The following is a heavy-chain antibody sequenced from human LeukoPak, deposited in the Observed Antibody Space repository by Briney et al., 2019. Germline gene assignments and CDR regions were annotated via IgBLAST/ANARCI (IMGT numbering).Heavy chain of an antibody. J-gene: IGHJ6*03. CDR2: VSGSGSST. CDR1: GFTFSSYG. Sequence: GGSLRLSCAASGFTFSSYGMTWVRQAPGKGLEWVSGVSGSGSSTKHADSVKGRFTISRDNSENTLSLQMNSLRVEDTAVYYCAKIGRKYDFWTGFYEEEVDYMDVWGKGTTVTVSS. CDR3: AKIGRKYDFWTGFYEEEVDYMDV. V-gene: IGHV3-23*01. D-gene: IGHD3-3*01.